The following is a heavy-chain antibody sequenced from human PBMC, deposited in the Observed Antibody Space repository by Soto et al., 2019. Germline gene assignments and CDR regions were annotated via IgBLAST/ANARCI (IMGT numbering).Heavy chain of an antibody. Sequence: QVQLVQSGAEVKKPGSSVKVSCKASGGTFSSYAISWVRQAPGQGLEWMGGIIPIFGTANYAQKFQGRVTITADESTSTAYMELSRLRSEDTAVYYCARGALCISTSCPHYYYYGMDVWGQGTTVTVSS. CDR1: GGTFSSYA. J-gene: IGHJ6*02. V-gene: IGHV1-69*12. CDR3: ARGALCISTSCPHYYYYGMDV. D-gene: IGHD2-2*01. CDR2: IIPIFGTA.